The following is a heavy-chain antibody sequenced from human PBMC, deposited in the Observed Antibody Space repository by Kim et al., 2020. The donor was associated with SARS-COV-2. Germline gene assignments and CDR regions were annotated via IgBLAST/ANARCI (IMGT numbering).Heavy chain of an antibody. V-gene: IGHV3-23*01. D-gene: IGHD6-6*01. CDR3: AARPDSGY. J-gene: IGHJ4*02. CDR2: GGST. Sequence: GGSTYYAASVKGRFTISRDNSKNTLYLQMNSLRAEDTAVYYCAARPDSGYWGQGTLVTVSS.